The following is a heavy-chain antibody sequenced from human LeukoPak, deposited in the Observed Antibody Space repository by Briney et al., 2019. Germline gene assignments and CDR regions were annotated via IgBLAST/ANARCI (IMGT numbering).Heavy chain of an antibody. CDR3: VRDQDWAFDY. CDR1: GFTISSYT. CDR2: INTKSKTI. Sequence: GGSLRLSCAASGFTISSYTMNWIRQAPGKGLEWISFINTKSKTIYYADSVKGRFTISRDNARNLLHLQMNSLRAEDTALYFCVRDQDWAFDYWGKGTLVTVSS. J-gene: IGHJ4*02. V-gene: IGHV3-48*01. D-gene: IGHD3-9*01.